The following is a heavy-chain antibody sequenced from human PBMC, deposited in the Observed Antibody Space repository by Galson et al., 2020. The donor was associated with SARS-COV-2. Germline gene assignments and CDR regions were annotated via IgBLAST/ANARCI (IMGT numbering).Heavy chain of an antibody. D-gene: IGHD2-8*01. CDR1: GFSLTTSGGG. J-gene: IGHJ4*02. CDR3: ALSYTTGFDGSFDY. Sequence: SGPTLVKPTQTLTLTCTFSGFSLTTSGGGVGWIRQPPGKALEWLAVIYWDAVINWGDDKRYSPSLKSRLTITKDTSKNQVVLTMTDMDPVDTATYYCALSYTTGFDGSFDYWGQGTLVTVSS. V-gene: IGHV2-5*02. CDR2: IYWDAVINWGDDK.